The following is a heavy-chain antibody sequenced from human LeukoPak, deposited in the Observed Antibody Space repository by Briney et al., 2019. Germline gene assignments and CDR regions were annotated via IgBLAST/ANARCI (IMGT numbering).Heavy chain of an antibody. CDR2: ISGSGSTI. Sequence: GGSLRLSCAASGFTLNSYEMNWVRQAPGKGLEWVSYISGSGSTIYYADSVKGRFIISRDNAKNSLYLQMNSLRAEDTAVYYCARGPHSSGYYGHYFDYWGQGTLVTVSS. D-gene: IGHD3-22*01. CDR1: GFTLNSYE. CDR3: ARGPHSSGYYGHYFDY. J-gene: IGHJ4*02. V-gene: IGHV3-48*03.